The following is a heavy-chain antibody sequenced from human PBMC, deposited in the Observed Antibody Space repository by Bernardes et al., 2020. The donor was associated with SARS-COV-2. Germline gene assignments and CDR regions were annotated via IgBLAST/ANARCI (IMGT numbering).Heavy chain of an antibody. CDR3: AVPARGVVVTNYGMDV. CDR1: GYTFTSYD. Sequence: ASVKVSCKASGYTFTSYDINWVRQATGQGLEWMGWMNPNSGNTGYAQKFQGRVTMTRNTSISTAYMELSSLRSEDTAVYYCAVPARGVVVTNYGMDVWGQGTTVTVSS. V-gene: IGHV1-8*01. D-gene: IGHD2-21*02. CDR2: MNPNSGNT. J-gene: IGHJ6*02.